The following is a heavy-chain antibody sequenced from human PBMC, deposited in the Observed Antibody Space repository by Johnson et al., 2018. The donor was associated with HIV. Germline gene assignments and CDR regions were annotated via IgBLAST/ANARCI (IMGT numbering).Heavy chain of an antibody. V-gene: IGHV3-30-3*01. CDR3: ARDLRWSYDAFDI. D-gene: IGHD5-24*01. CDR2: ISYDGSNK. J-gene: IGHJ3*02. Sequence: VRQAPGKGLEWVAVISYDGSNKYYADSVKGRFTISRDNSKNTLYLQMNSLRAEDTAVYYCARDLRWSYDAFDIWGQGTMVTVSS.